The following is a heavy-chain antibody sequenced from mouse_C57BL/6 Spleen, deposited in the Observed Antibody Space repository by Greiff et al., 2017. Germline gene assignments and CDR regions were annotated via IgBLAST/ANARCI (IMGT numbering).Heavy chain of an antibody. V-gene: IGHV1-80*01. Sequence: QVQLQQSGAELVKPGASVKISCKASGYAFSSYWMNWVKQRPGQGLEWIGQIYPGDGDTNYNGKFKGKATLTADTSSSTAYMQLSSLTSEYSAVYFYAEFKDYGGCDYWGQGTTVTVSS. D-gene: IGHD1-1*01. J-gene: IGHJ4*01. CDR3: AEFKDYGGCDY. CDR2: IYPGDGDT. CDR1: GYAFSSYW.